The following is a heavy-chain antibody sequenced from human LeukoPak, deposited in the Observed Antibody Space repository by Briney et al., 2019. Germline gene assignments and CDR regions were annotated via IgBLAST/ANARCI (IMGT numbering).Heavy chain of an antibody. D-gene: IGHD2-21*01. CDR3: ARSLVVIATNWFDP. J-gene: IGHJ5*02. V-gene: IGHV4-39*01. CDR1: GGSISSSSYY. Sequence: SETLSLTCTVSGGSISSSSYYWGWIRQPPGKGLEWIGSIYYSGSTYYNPSLKSRVTISVDTSKNQFSLKLSSVTAADTAVYYCARSLVVIATNWFDPWGQGTLVTVSS. CDR2: IYYSGST.